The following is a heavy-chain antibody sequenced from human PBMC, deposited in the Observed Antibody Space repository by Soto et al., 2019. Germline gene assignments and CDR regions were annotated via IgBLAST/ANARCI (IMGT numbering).Heavy chain of an antibody. Sequence: GSGPTLVNPTQTLTLTCTFSGFSLSTSGVGVGWIRQPPGKALEWLALIYWNDDKRYSPSLKSRLTITKDTSKNQVVLTMTNMDPVDTATYYCAHSPRIAAVGSFDYWGQRTLVPVPS. J-gene: IGHJ4*02. D-gene: IGHD6-13*01. CDR3: AHSPRIAAVGSFDY. V-gene: IGHV2-5*01. CDR2: IYWNDDK. CDR1: GFSLSTSGVG.